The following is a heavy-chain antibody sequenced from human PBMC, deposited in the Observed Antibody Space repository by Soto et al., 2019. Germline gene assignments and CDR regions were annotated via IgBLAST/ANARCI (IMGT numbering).Heavy chain of an antibody. CDR3: TTDVDYDFWSGYALCYYYYGMDV. V-gene: IGHV3-15*07. D-gene: IGHD3-3*01. CDR2: IKSKTDGGTT. J-gene: IGHJ6*02. Sequence: GGSLRLSCAASGFTFSNAWMNWVRQAPGKGLEWVGRIKSKTDGGTTDYAAPVIGRFTISRDDSKNTLYLQMNSLKTEDTAVYYCTTDVDYDFWSGYALCYYYYGMDVWGQGTTVTVSS. CDR1: GFTFSNAW.